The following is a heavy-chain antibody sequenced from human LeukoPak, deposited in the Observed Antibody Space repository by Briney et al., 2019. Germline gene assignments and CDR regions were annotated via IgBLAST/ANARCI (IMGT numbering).Heavy chain of an antibody. D-gene: IGHD4-17*01. CDR1: GYTFTSYG. V-gene: IGHV1-18*01. CDR2: ISAYNGNT. J-gene: IGHJ6*02. Sequence: ASVKVSCKASGYTFTSYGTSWVRQAPGQGLEWMGWISAYNGNTNYAQKLQGRVTMTTDTSTSTAYMELRSLRSDDTAVYYCARDDYGDYRALYYGMDVWGQGTTVTVSS. CDR3: ARDDYGDYRALYYGMDV.